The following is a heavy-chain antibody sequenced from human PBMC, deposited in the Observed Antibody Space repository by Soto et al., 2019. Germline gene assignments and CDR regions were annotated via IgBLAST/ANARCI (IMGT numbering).Heavy chain of an antibody. CDR3: AGKDDHFDY. CDR2: ISGSGSST. J-gene: IGHJ4*02. Sequence: PGGSLRLSCAASGFTFSDYAMNWVRQSPGKGLEWVSAISGSGSSTYYTDSVKGRFTISRDNAKSSLFLQMSSLRAEDTAVYYCAGKDDHFDYWGQGTLVTIAS. D-gene: IGHD1-1*01. V-gene: IGHV3-23*01. CDR1: GFTFSDYA.